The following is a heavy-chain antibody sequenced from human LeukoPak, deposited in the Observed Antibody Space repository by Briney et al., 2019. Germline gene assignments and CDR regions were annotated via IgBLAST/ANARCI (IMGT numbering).Heavy chain of an antibody. V-gene: IGHV1-69*05. D-gene: IGHD2-2*02. J-gene: IGHJ6*03. Sequence: ASVKVSCKASGGTFSSYAISWVRQAPGQGLEWMGGIIPIFGTANYAQKFQGRVTITTDESTSTAYMELSSLRSEDTAVYYCARDIVVVPAAIGGGYMDVWGKGTTVTVSS. CDR2: IIPIFGTA. CDR1: GGTFSSYA. CDR3: ARDIVVVPAAIGGGYMDV.